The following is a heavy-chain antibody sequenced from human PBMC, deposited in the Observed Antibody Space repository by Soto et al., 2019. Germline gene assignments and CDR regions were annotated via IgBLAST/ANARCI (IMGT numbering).Heavy chain of an antibody. CDR2: FTPIYPTT. J-gene: IGHJ4*02. D-gene: IGHD5-18*01. Sequence: QVQLLNPGVEVRKPGPSLQVSCKPSGGPFYPNTLGWVRQAPGQGLEWRGSFTPIYPTTNYAEKFQGRLTVTADGSTSTAYMELSSLTSDDTAVYYCARIPRYSFPTSDDLDSWGQGTLVTVSS. CDR1: GGPFYPNT. CDR3: ARIPRYSFPTSDDLDS. V-gene: IGHV1-69*15.